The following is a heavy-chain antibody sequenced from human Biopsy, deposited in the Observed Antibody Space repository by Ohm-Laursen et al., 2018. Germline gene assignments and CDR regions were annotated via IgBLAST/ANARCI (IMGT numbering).Heavy chain of an antibody. J-gene: IGHJ6*02. CDR3: VRGVDYYDPYHYYALDV. CDR1: GESFNGYY. V-gene: IGHV4-34*01. CDR2: INHCGRT. D-gene: IGHD3-22*01. Sequence: GTLSLTCAVYGESFNGYYWSWIRQTPGKGLEWIGEINHCGRTNYNPSLKSRVTISVDTSKNQFSLKVRSVTAADTAVYYCVRGVDYYDPYHYYALDVWGQGTTVTVSS.